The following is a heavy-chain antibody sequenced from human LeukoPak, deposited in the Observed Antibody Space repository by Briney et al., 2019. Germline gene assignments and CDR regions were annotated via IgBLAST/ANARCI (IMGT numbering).Heavy chain of an antibody. CDR1: GFTFSSYA. CDR2: ISGSGGST. J-gene: IGHJ4*02. V-gene: IGHV3-23*01. CDR3: ARGPDYDILADYFDY. Sequence: GGSLRLSCAASGFTFSSYAMSWVRQAPGKGLEWVSAISGSGGSTYYADSVKGRFTISRDNSKNTLYLQMNSLRPEDTAVYYCARGPDYDILADYFDYWGQGTLVTVSS. D-gene: IGHD3-9*01.